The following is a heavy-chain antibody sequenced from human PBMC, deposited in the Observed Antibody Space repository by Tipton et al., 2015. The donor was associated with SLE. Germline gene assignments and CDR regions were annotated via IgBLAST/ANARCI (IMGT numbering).Heavy chain of an antibody. CDR3: ARDLTRIAAAGLHDAFDI. V-gene: IGHV3-48*01. D-gene: IGHD6-13*01. CDR1: GFTFSSYS. J-gene: IGHJ3*02. Sequence: SLRLSCAASGFTFSSYSMNWVRQAPGKGLEWVSYISSSSSTIYYADSVKGRFTISRDNAKNSLYLQMNSLRAEDTAVYYCARDLTRIAAAGLHDAFDIWGQGTMVTVSS. CDR2: ISSSSSTI.